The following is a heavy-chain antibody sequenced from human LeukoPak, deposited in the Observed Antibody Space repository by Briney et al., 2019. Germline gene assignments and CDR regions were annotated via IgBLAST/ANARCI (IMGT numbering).Heavy chain of an antibody. CDR2: ISTSSSYI. J-gene: IGHJ4*02. D-gene: IGHD5-18*01. CDR3: VRGRGYSYGHLGLGFDY. CDR1: GFTFSSYN. Sequence: VGSLRLSCAASGFTFSSYNMNWVRQAPGKGLEWVSSISTSSSYIHYADSVKGRFTISRDNAKNSLYLQMNSLRAEDTAVYYCVRGRGYSYGHLGLGFDYWGQGTLVTVSS. V-gene: IGHV3-21*01.